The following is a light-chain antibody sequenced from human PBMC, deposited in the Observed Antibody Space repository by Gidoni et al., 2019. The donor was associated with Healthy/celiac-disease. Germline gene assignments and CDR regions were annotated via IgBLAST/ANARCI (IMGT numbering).Light chain of an antibody. CDR3: QSYDSSLSGLYV. Sequence: QSVLPQPPSVSGAPGPRVPISCTGSSSNIGAGYDVHWYQQLPGTAPKLLIYGNSNRPSGVPDRFSGSKSGTSASLAITGLQAEDEADYYCQSYDSSLSGLYVFGTGTKVTVL. CDR1: SSNIGAGYD. CDR2: GNS. V-gene: IGLV1-40*01. J-gene: IGLJ1*01.